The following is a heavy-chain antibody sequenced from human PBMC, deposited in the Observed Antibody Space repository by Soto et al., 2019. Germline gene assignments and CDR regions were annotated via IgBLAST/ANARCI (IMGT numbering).Heavy chain of an antibody. V-gene: IGHV1-3*01. J-gene: IGHJ6*02. CDR2: INAGNGNT. CDR3: AREVWRGYYHYGKDV. CDR1: GYTFTSYA. Sequence: ASVKVSCKASGYTFTSYAMHWVRQAPGQRLEWMGRINAGNGNTKDSQKFQGRVTITRDTSASTAYMELSSLRSEDTAVYYCAREVWRGYYHYGKDVWGQGNTGTVSS.